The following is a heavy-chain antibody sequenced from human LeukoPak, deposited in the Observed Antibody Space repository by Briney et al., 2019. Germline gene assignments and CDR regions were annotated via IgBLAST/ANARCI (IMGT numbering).Heavy chain of an antibody. D-gene: IGHD4-17*01. CDR2: IKEDGSDK. V-gene: IGHV3-7*01. J-gene: IGHJ4*02. CDR3: ARPRRGDYGAFFDF. CDR1: GFSFSNYW. Sequence: PGGSLRLSCAASGFSFSNYWMSWVRQAPGKGLQWVANIKEDGSDKYYEDSVKGRFTISRDNAKNSLDLQLNSLRVEDTAVYYCARPRRGDYGAFFDFWGLGSLVTVSS.